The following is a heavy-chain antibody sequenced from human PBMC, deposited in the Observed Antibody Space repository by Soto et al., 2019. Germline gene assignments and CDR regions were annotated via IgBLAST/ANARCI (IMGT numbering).Heavy chain of an antibody. V-gene: IGHV3-30*18. CDR3: AKDLPHRHPVLRYFDRLFPPVS. D-gene: IGHD3-9*01. J-gene: IGHJ4*02. CDR2: ISYDVSNK. Sequence: PDRSLRLSCAACLFSFSSYGMHWVLRYPFKLLEFWSVISYDVSNKYYADCVNGRLSISRDNSKNRRYLQMNSLRADDTAVYYCAKDLPHRHPVLRYFDRLFPPVSWCQGTLVTVSS. CDR1: LFSFSSYG.